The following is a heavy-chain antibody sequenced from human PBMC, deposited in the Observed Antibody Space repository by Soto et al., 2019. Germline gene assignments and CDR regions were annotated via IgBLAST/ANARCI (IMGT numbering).Heavy chain of an antibody. CDR2: IFDGGST. D-gene: IGHD2-2*01. Sequence: QVQLQESGPGVVNPSETLSLTCTVSGGSISRYYWSWIRQPPGKGLEWFGYIFDGGSTNYNPSLRSRDTISIDTSKNQFSLKLSSVTAADTAVYYCARHAPYCTSTSCYDYWGQGTLVTVSS. CDR1: GGSISRYY. V-gene: IGHV4-59*08. CDR3: ARHAPYCTSTSCYDY. J-gene: IGHJ4*02.